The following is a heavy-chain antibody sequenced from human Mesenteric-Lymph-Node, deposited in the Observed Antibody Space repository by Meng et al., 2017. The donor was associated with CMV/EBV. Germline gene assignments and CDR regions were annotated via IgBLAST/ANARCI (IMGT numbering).Heavy chain of an antibody. D-gene: IGHD2-8*01. J-gene: IGHJ4*02. V-gene: IGHV1-2*02. Sequence: CKGSGYTFTGYYMHWVRQAPGQGLEWMGWINPNSGGTNYAQKFQGRVTMTRDTSISTAYMELSRLRSDDTAVYYCARHPREWGQSLDYWGQGTLVTVSS. CDR1: GYTFTGYY. CDR2: INPNSGGT. CDR3: ARHPREWGQSLDY.